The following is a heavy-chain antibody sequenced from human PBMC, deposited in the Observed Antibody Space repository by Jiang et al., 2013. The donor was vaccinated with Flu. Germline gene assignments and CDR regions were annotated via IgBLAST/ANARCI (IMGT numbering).Heavy chain of an antibody. J-gene: IGHJ2*01. Sequence: GGGLVQPGGSLRLSCAASGFTFRSYAMSWVRQAPGKGLEWVSAISGSGGITYYADSVKGRFTISRDNSKNTLYLQMNSLRAEDTAVYYCAKCAVEWLLFGSYWYFDLWGRGTLVTVSS. V-gene: IGHV3-23*01. CDR1: GFTFRSYA. CDR3: AKCAVEWLLFGSYWYFDL. D-gene: IGHD3-3*01. CDR2: ISGSGGIT.